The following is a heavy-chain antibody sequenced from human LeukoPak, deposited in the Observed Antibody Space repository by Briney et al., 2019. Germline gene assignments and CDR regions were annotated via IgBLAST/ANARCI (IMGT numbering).Heavy chain of an antibody. Sequence: ASVKVSCKASGYPFPSYGISWGRQAPGQGLEWMGWFSAYNGNTNYAQKLQGRVTMTTDTSTSKAYMELRSLRSDDTAVYYCARDRAWFGELPSQLWGQGTLVTVSS. CDR2: FSAYNGNT. CDR1: GYPFPSYG. V-gene: IGHV1-18*04. D-gene: IGHD3-10*01. J-gene: IGHJ4*02. CDR3: ARDRAWFGELPSQL.